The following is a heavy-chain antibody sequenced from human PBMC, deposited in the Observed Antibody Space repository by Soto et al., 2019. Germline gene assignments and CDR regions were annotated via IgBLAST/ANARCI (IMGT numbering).Heavy chain of an antibody. V-gene: IGHV1-69*17. J-gene: IGHJ4*02. CDR2: IIPIIGVT. CDR3: ARESLGAKGSDH. Sequence: QVQLVQSGAEVKRPGSSVKVSCEASGDTFNSYVISWVRQAPGQGLEWMGGIIPIIGVTHYAQKFQGRVTISTLKSTGTAYMELTNLGFEDTAIYYCARESLGAKGSDHWGQGTPVTVSS. CDR1: GDTFNSYV.